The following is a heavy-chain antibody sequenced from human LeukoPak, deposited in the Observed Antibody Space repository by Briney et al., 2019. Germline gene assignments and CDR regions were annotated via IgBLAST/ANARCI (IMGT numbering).Heavy chain of an antibody. CDR2: IQYDGSDK. Sequence: GGSLRLSCAASTLSFSNYGMHWVRQVPGKGLEWLAFIQYDGSDKYYADSVKGRFTISRDNAKNSLYLQMNSLRAEDTAVYYCARDGFEGSYYVVWGQGTLVTVSS. CDR3: ARDGFEGSYYVV. CDR1: TLSFSNYG. D-gene: IGHD1-26*01. V-gene: IGHV3-30*02. J-gene: IGHJ4*02.